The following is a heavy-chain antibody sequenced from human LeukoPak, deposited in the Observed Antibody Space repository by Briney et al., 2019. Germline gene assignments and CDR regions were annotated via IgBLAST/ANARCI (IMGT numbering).Heavy chain of an antibody. CDR1: GFTFSSYG. D-gene: IGHD1-1*01. CDR3: AKDFSYVQLERGYYYYGMDV. V-gene: IGHV3-30*18. J-gene: IGHJ6*02. Sequence: GSLRLSCAASGFTFSSYGMHWVRQAPGKGLEWVAVISYDGSNKYYADSVKGRFTISRDNSKNTLYLQMNSLRAEDTAVYYCAKDFSYVQLERGYYYYGMDVWGQGTTVTVSS. CDR2: ISYDGSNK.